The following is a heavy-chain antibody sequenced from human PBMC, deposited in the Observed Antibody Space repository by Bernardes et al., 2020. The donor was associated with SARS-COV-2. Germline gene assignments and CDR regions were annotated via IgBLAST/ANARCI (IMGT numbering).Heavy chain of an antibody. CDR1: GFTFTSYS. Sequence: ASVKVSCKASGFTFTSYSIHWVRQAPGQRLEWMGWVNAGNGNTRYSQTFQDRVTITRDTSARTAYMELSSLRSEDTAVYYCAGLLAGSSWTAAPHDCWGQGTLVTVSS. J-gene: IGHJ4*02. CDR3: AGLLAGSSWTAAPHDC. V-gene: IGHV1-3*01. CDR2: VNAGNGNT. D-gene: IGHD6-13*01.